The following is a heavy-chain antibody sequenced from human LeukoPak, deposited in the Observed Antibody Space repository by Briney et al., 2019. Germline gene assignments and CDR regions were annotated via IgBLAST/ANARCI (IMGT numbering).Heavy chain of an antibody. Sequence: GASLRLSCAASGFTFGSYAMSWVRQAPGKGLEWVSAISGSGGSTYYADSVKGRFTISRENSKNTLYLQMNRLRAEDTAVYYCAKGSSYDYVWGSYRLPFDYWGQGTLVTVSS. CDR1: GFTFGSYA. CDR3: AKGSSYDYVWGSYRLPFDY. D-gene: IGHD3-16*02. J-gene: IGHJ4*02. CDR2: ISGSGGST. V-gene: IGHV3-23*01.